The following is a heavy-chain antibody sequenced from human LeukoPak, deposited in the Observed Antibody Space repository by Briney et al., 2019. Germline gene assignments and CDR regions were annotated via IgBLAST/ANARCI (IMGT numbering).Heavy chain of an antibody. Sequence: SETLSLTCTVSGGSISSYYWSWIRQPPGKGLEWIGYIYYSGSTNYNPSLKSRVTISVDTSKNQFSLKLSSVTAADTAVYYCARETFNRRYSSSWSVIDAFDIWGQGTMVTVSS. V-gene: IGHV4-59*01. CDR1: GGSISSYY. CDR3: ARETFNRRYSSSWSVIDAFDI. CDR2: IYYSGST. D-gene: IGHD6-13*01. J-gene: IGHJ3*02.